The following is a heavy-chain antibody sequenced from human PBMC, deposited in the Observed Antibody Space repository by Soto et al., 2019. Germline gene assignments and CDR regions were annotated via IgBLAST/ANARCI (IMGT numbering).Heavy chain of an antibody. CDR1: GFTFGITA. CDR3: AKRPPASYYIDV. CDR2: ILGRSGSS. D-gene: IGHD2-2*01. V-gene: IGHV3-23*01. J-gene: IGHJ6*03. Sequence: GGSLRLSCEVSGFTFGITAMAWVRQVPGRGLEWVSTILGRSGSSYYADSVKGRFTISRDHSKNTLYLQLNSLRAEDTAVYFCAKRPPASYYIDVWGKGTTVTVSS.